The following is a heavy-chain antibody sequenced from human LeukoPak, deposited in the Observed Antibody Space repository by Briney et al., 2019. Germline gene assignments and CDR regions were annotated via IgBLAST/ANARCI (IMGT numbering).Heavy chain of an antibody. V-gene: IGHV1-18*01. D-gene: IGHD3-16*02. J-gene: IGHJ4*02. CDR3: ARGGEDMITFGGVIVQYYFDY. CDR1: GYTFISYG. CDR2: ISAYNGNT. Sequence: ASVKVSCKASGYTFISYGISWVRQAPGQGLEWMGWISAYNGNTNSAQKFQDRVTMTTDTSTSTAYMELRSLRSDDTAVYYCARGGEDMITFGGVIVQYYFDYWGQGTLVTVSS.